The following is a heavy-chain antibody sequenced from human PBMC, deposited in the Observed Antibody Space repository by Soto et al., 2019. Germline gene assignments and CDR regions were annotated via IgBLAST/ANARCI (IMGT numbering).Heavy chain of an antibody. J-gene: IGHJ4*02. D-gene: IGHD6-13*01. CDR3: ARDKAGGFDY. CDR1: ACTLSSYT. V-gene: IGHV1-69*04. Sequence: VKPSCDASACTLSSYTISVVRQAPGQGLEWMGRIIPILGIANYAQKFQGRVTITADKSTSTAYMELSSLRSEDTAVYYCARDKAGGFDYWGQGTLVTVSS. CDR2: IIPILGIA.